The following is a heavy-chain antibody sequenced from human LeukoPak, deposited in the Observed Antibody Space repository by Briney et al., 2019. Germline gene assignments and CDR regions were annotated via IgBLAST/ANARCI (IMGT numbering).Heavy chain of an antibody. V-gene: IGHV5-51*01. CDR1: GSSFTRYW. D-gene: IGHD1-20*01. CDR3: ARLQYNSNDRSYYFDY. Sequence: ESLKISCKGSGSSFTRYWIGWVRQMPGKGLEWMEIIYPGDSDTRYSPSFQGQVSISADKSISTAYLQWSSLKASDTAMYYCARLQYNSNDRSYYFDYWGQGTLVTVSS. J-gene: IGHJ4*02. CDR2: IYPGDSDT.